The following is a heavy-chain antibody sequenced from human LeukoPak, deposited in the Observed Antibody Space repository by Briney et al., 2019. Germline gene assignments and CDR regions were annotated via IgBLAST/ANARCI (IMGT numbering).Heavy chain of an antibody. CDR3: AKLSLGDFEYFDY. CDR2: ISVAGATT. D-gene: IGHD2-21*02. V-gene: IGHV3-23*01. J-gene: IGHJ4*02. Sequence: HTGGSLRLSCISSGFIFSSYVMSWVRQAPGKGLEWVSSISVAGATTDYADSVKGRFHISRDNSKSTVYLQMNGLRVEDTALYYCAKLSLGDFEYFDYWGQGTLVTVSS. CDR1: GFIFSSYV.